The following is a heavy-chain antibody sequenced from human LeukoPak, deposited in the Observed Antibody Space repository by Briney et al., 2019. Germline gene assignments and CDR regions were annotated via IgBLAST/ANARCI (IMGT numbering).Heavy chain of an antibody. V-gene: IGHV3-9*03. Sequence: GGSLRLSCAASGFTFDDYAMHWVRQAPGKGLEWVSGISWNSGSIGYADSVKGRFTISRDNAKNSLYLQMNSLRAEDMALYYCAKESDGSAFDYWGQGTLVTVSS. J-gene: IGHJ4*02. D-gene: IGHD5-24*01. CDR3: AKESDGSAFDY. CDR2: ISWNSGSI. CDR1: GFTFDDYA.